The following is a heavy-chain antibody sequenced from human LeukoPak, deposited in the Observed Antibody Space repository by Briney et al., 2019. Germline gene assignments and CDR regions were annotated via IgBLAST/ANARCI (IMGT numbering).Heavy chain of an antibody. CDR1: GGSISSGGYS. J-gene: IGHJ4*02. CDR3: ASSVGATTAGFDY. Sequence: SETLSLTCAVSGGSISSGGYSWSWIRQPPGKGLEWIRYIYHSGSTYYNPSLKSRVTISVDRSKNQFSLKLSSVTAADTAVYYCASSVGATTAGFDYWGQGTLVTVSS. V-gene: IGHV4-30-2*01. CDR2: IYHSGST. D-gene: IGHD1-26*01.